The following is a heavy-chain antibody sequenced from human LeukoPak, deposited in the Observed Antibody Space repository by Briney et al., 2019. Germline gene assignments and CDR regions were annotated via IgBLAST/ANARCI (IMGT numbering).Heavy chain of an antibody. Sequence: GGSLRLSCAASGFTFSSYAMSWVRQAPGKGLGGVAFIRYDGSNKYFADSVKGRFTISRDNSKNTLYLQMNSPRTEDTAVYYCAKNGSVRVSGFFDYWGQGTLVTVSS. CDR3: AKNGSVRVSGFFDY. J-gene: IGHJ4*02. D-gene: IGHD2-8*01. CDR2: IRYDGSNK. V-gene: IGHV3-30*02. CDR1: GFTFSSYA.